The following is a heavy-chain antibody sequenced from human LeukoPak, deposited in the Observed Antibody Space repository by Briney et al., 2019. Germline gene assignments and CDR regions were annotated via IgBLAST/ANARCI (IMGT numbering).Heavy chain of an antibody. CDR1: GGSISSYY. CDR3: ARGLFTGYSSSWYDY. V-gene: IGHV4-59*01. J-gene: IGHJ4*02. CDR2: IYYSGST. D-gene: IGHD6-13*01. Sequence: PSETLSLTCTVSGGSISSYYWSWIRQPPGKGLEWIGYIYYSGSTNYNPSRKSRVTISVDTSKNQFSLKLSSVTAADTAVYYCARGLFTGYSSSWYDYWGQGTLVTVSS.